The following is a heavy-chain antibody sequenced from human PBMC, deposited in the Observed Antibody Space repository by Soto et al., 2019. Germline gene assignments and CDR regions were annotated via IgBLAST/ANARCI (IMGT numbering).Heavy chain of an antibody. D-gene: IGHD6-13*01. CDR1: GYTFTSYG. CDR3: ARDPYIARAAAGTSAWFDP. V-gene: IGHV1-18*01. J-gene: IGHJ5*02. Sequence: RASVKVSCKASGYTFTSYGISWVRQAPGQGLEWMGWISAYNGNTNYAQKLQGRVTMTTDTSTSTAYMELRSLRSDDTAVYYCARDPYIARAAAGTSAWFDPWGQGTLVTVSS. CDR2: ISAYNGNT.